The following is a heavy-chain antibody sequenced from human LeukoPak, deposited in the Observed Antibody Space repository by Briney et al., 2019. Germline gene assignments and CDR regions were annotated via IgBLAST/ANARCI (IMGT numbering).Heavy chain of an antibody. CDR1: GFTVSSNY. CDR3: AREWGLRLFDY. Sequence: SGGSLRLSCAASGFTVSSNYMSWVRRAPGRGLEWVSVIYAVGTTYYADSVKGRFTISRDNSKNTLYLQMNSLRAEDTAVYYCAREWGLRLFDYWGQGTLVTVSS. V-gene: IGHV3-66*02. D-gene: IGHD1-26*01. CDR2: IYAVGTT. J-gene: IGHJ4*02.